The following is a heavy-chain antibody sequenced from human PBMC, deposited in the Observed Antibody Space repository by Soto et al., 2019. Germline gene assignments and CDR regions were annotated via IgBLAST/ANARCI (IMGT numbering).Heavy chain of an antibody. CDR3: VSESFGARGDKFFDC. Sequence: QVHLVQSGAEIQKPGASVKVCCKTSGYSFTFHGIRWVRQSPGQGLEWGGWISAYTGNTADAQKFQGGVTITTDPSTSTVYVELRSMSSDDTARYYCVSESFGARGDKFFDCWGQGTLCSVSS. CDR1: GYSFTFHG. V-gene: IGHV1-18*01. CDR2: ISAYTGNT. J-gene: IGHJ4*02. D-gene: IGHD3-10*01.